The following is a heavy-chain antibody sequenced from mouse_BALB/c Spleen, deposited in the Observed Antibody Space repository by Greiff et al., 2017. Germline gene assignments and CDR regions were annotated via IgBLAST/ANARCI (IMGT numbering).Heavy chain of an antibody. V-gene: IGHV5-4*02. CDR2: ISDGGSYT. CDR3: ARDRTMITTGAMDY. Sequence: EVKVVESGGGLVKPGGSLKLSCAASGFTFSDYYMYWVRQTPEKRLEWVATISDGGSYTYYPDSVKGRFTISRDNAKNNLYLQMSSLKSEDTAMYYCARDRTMITTGAMDYWGQGTSVTVSA. D-gene: IGHD2-4*01. CDR1: GFTFSDYY. J-gene: IGHJ4*01.